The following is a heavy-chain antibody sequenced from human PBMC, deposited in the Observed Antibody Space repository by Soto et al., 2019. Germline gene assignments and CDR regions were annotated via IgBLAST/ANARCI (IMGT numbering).Heavy chain of an antibody. V-gene: IGHV4-59*01. CDR2: IYYSGST. CDR3: ARMPSLEWVHYYGMDV. D-gene: IGHD3-3*01. Sequence: SETLSLICTFSGGSISSYYWSWIRQPPGKGLEWIGYIYYSGSTSYNPSLKGRVTISVDTSKNQFSLKLSSVTAADTAVYYCARMPSLEWVHYYGMDVWGQGTTVTVSS. J-gene: IGHJ6*02. CDR1: GGSISSYY.